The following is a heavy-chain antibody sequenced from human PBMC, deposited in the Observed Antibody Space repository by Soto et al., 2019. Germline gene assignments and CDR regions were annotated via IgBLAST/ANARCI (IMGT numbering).Heavy chain of an antibody. CDR3: AHYVSTSPAGWFAP. J-gene: IGHJ5*02. CDR1: GLSLSTSGEA. V-gene: IGHV2-5*02. CDR2: IYWDDDK. D-gene: IGHD3-10*02. Sequence: QITLKESGPTLVKPTQTLTLTCTFSGLSLSTSGEAVGWIRQPPGKALDWLALIYWDDDKRYNTTLKTRLTITKDTSKNQMVITLTNMDPVDTATYYCAHYVSTSPAGWFAPWGQGILVPVSS.